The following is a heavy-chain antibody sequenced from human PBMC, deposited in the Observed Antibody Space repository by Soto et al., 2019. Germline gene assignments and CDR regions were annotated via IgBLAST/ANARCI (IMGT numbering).Heavy chain of an antibody. V-gene: IGHV3-23*01. CDR3: AKVTWELLSGFDY. CDR1: GFTFSNYP. Sequence: PGGSLRLSCACSGFTFSNYPMNWVRQAPGKGLEWVSGISAGGDRTYYADSVKGRFTIFRDNSKNTLYLQMNSLRAEDTAVYYCAKVTWELLSGFDYWGQGTLVTVSS. D-gene: IGHD1-26*01. J-gene: IGHJ4*02. CDR2: ISAGGDRT.